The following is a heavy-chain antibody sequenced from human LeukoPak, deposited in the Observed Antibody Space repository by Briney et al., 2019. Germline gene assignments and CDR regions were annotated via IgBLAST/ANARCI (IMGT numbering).Heavy chain of an antibody. V-gene: IGHV3-66*01. CDR1: GFSVNNNY. D-gene: IGHD3-22*01. CDR2: IYSGGYT. J-gene: IGHJ4*02. Sequence: GGSLRLSCAASGFSVNNNYMSWVRHAPGKGLEWVSVIYSGGYTHYADSVKGRFSISRDHSKNTLYLQMNSLRVEDTAVYYCAREHYDSSGYYHYYFDYWGQGTLVTVSS. CDR3: AREHYDSSGYYHYYFDY.